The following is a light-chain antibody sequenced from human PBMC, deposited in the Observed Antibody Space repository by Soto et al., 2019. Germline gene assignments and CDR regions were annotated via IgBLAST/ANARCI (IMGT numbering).Light chain of an antibody. CDR3: QQYIRRPLS. J-gene: IGKJ5*01. V-gene: IGKV3-15*01. Sequence: EILMTQSPATLSLSPGEGVILPCRAAQDVTNSVAWYQQKSGQAPRLLIYDASARASGVSARFSGSGSGTDFTLTISGLQAEDFAVYFCQQYIRRPLSFGQGTRLEIK. CDR1: QDVTNS. CDR2: DAS.